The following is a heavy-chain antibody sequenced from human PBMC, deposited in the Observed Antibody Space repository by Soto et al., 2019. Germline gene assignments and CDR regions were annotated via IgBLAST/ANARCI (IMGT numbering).Heavy chain of an antibody. Sequence: PGGSLRLSCTVSGFLFNTYAMHWVRQAPGKGLEWVAVISYDARNTYYADSVKGRFTISRDNSKNALYLQMNSLRPEDTAVYYCAKDLRYGSSTSCPPPFDYWGQGTLVTVSS. CDR2: ISYDARNT. V-gene: IGHV3-30*04. CDR3: AKDLRYGSSTSCPPPFDY. J-gene: IGHJ4*02. D-gene: IGHD2-2*01. CDR1: GFLFNTYA.